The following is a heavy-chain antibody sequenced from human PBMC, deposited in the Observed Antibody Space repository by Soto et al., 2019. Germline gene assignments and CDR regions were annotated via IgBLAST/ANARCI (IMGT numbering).Heavy chain of an antibody. V-gene: IGHV4-30-4*01. CDR3: ARAGDYCSSTSCYSGGEKDYYYYGLDV. CDR2: IYYSGST. J-gene: IGHJ6*04. D-gene: IGHD2-2*01. Sequence: SETLSLTCTVSGGSISSGDYYWSWIRQPPGKGLEWIGYIYYSGSTYYNPSLKSRVTISVDTSKNQFSLKLSSVTAADTAVYYCARAGDYCSSTSCYSGGEKDYYYYGLDVWGKGTTVTVSS. CDR1: GGSISSGDYY.